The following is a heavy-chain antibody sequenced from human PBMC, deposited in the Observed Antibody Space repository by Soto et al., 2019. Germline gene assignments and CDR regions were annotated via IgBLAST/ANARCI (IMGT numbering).Heavy chain of an antibody. CDR3: AKSGSFLRRSLAYFDS. V-gene: IGHV1-2*02. CDR1: GFTFTGHY. D-gene: IGHD1-26*01. J-gene: IGHJ4*02. CDR2: INPYSGGT. Sequence: ASVKVSCKASGFTFTGHYIHWVRQAPGQGLEWMGWINPYSGGTSYAQKFQGRVTMTRDTSITTAYMELSRLSSDDTAVYYCAKSGSFLRRSLAYFDSWGQGTLVTVSS.